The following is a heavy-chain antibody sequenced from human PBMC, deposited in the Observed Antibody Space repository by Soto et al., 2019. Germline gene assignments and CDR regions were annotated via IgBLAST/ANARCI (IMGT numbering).Heavy chain of an antibody. CDR2: INPDNGNT. CDR3: ARGIATGQLDP. Sequence: ASVKVSCKASGYTFTRYTMNWVRQAPGQRLEWMGWINPDNGNTKSSQKFQDRVIITRDTSASTAYMDLSSLRSEDTAVYYCARGIATGQLDPWGQGTLVTVST. J-gene: IGHJ5*02. D-gene: IGHD2-15*01. V-gene: IGHV1-3*01. CDR1: GYTFTRYT.